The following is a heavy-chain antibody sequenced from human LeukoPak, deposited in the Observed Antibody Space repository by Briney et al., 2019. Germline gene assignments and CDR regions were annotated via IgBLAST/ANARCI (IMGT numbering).Heavy chain of an antibody. CDR1: GFTFSSYE. CDR2: ISSSGSTI. J-gene: IGHJ4*02. Sequence: PGGCLRLSCAASGFTFSSYEMNWVRQAPGKGREWVSYISSSGSTIYYADSVKGRFTISSDNAKNSLYLQMNSLRAEDTAVYYCARGRRRHYYDSSGTVDYWGQGTLVTVSS. D-gene: IGHD3-22*01. V-gene: IGHV3-48*03. CDR3: ARGRRRHYYDSSGTVDY.